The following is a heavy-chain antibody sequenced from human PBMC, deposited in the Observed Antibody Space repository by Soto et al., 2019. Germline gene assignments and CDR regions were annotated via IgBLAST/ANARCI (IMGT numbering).Heavy chain of an antibody. CDR1: CGSFSGDY. J-gene: IGHJ6*03. V-gene: IGHV4-34*01. D-gene: IGHD3-3*01. CDR2: INHSGST. Sequence: SETLSLTCSVYCGSFSGDYWSWIRQPPGKGLEWIGEINHSGSTNYNPSLKSRVTISVDTSKNQFSLKLSSVTAADTAVYYCARVTTIFGVVIIRSLGYYYMDVWGKGTTVTVSS. CDR3: ARVTTIFGVVIIRSLGYYYMDV.